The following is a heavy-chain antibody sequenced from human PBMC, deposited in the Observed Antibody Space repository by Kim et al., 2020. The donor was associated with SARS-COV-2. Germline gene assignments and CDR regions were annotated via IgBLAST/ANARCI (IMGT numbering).Heavy chain of an antibody. D-gene: IGHD2-21*02. V-gene: IGHV4-31*03. CDR2: IYYSGST. Sequence: SETLSLTCTVSGGSISSGGYYWSWIRQHPGKGLEWIGYIYYSGSTYYNPSLKSRVTISVDTSKNQFSLKLSSVTAADTAVYYCARVSDPVTFDYWGQGTLVTVSS. CDR1: GGSISSGGYY. J-gene: IGHJ4*02. CDR3: ARVSDPVTFDY.